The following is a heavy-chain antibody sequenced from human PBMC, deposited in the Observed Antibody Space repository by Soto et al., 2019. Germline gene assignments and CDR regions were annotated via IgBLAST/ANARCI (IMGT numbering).Heavy chain of an antibody. V-gene: IGHV4-4*07. CDR1: GGSISNYY. CDR2: VSSTGSS. Sequence: SETLSLTCTVSGGSISNYYWSWIRQSAEKRLEWIGRVSSTGSSYYNPSLKSRVTISVDTSKNQVSLNLTSVTAADTAMYYCARRLGSSGWFDYWGQGTLVTVSS. J-gene: IGHJ4*02. CDR3: ARRLGSSGWFDY. D-gene: IGHD6-19*01.